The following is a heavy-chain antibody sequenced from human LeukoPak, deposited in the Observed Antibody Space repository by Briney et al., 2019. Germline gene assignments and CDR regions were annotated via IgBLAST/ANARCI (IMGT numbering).Heavy chain of an antibody. CDR2: IYYTGST. V-gene: IGHV4-39*07. Sequence: PSETLSLTCTVSGNSISSGGYYWSWIRQPPGKGLEWIGSIYYTGSTYYNPSLESRVTISVDTSNNQFSLNLASVTAADTAVYYCARAGVFTHPDAFDIWGQGTMVTVSS. CDR3: ARAGVFTHPDAFDI. J-gene: IGHJ3*02. CDR1: GNSISSGGYY. D-gene: IGHD3-10*01.